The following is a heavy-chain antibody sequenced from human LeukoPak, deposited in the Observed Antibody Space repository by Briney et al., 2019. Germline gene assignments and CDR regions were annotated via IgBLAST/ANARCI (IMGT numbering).Heavy chain of an antibody. CDR1: GASTSSVDYY. D-gene: IGHD2-2*01. J-gene: IGHJ6*02. CDR3: ARVRLEKVRAYYGMDV. V-gene: IGHV4-30-4*01. Sequence: SQTLSLTCTVSGASTSSVDYYWTWIRQTPGEGLEWIGFIYHNGNTQYNPSLKSAITISIDTSKNQFSLTLSSVTAADTAVNYCARVRLEKVRAYYGMDVWGQGTTVTVSS. CDR2: IYHNGNT.